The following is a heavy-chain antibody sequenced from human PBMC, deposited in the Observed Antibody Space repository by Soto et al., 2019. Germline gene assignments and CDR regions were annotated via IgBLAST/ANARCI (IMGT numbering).Heavy chain of an antibody. V-gene: IGHV4-59*01. CDR1: GGSISSYY. J-gene: IGHJ5*02. Sequence: PSETLSLTCTVSGGSISSYYWSWIRQPPGKGLEWIGYIYYSGSTNYNPSLKSRVTISVDTSKNQFSLKLRSVTAADTAVYYCARYCSGGSCYLDPWGQGTLVTVSS. D-gene: IGHD2-15*01. CDR3: ARYCSGGSCYLDP. CDR2: IYYSGST.